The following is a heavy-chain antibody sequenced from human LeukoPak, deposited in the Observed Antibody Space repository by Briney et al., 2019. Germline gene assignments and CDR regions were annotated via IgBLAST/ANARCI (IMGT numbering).Heavy chain of an antibody. J-gene: IGHJ4*02. CDR3: ARERPISGFDY. CDR1: GYSFTYHY. CDR2: INPSGGST. Sequence: ASVKVSCKASGYSFTYHYMHWLRQAPGQGLEWIGIINPSGGSTSYAQKFQGRVTMTRDMSTSTVYMELSSLRSEDTAVYYCARERPISGFDYWGQGTLVTVSS. V-gene: IGHV1-46*01. D-gene: IGHD2-2*02.